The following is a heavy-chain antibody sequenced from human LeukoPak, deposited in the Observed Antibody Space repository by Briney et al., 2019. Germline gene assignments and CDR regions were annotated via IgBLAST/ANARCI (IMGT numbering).Heavy chain of an antibody. Sequence: GASVKVSCKASGYTFTGYYIHWVRQAPGQGLEWMGWINPNSGGTNYAQKFQGRVTMTRDTSISTAYMELSRLRSDDTAVYYCARDSYYDSSGYYYWGQGTLVTVSS. CDR2: INPNSGGT. D-gene: IGHD3-22*01. J-gene: IGHJ4*02. CDR3: ARDSYYDSSGYYY. V-gene: IGHV1-2*02. CDR1: GYTFTGYY.